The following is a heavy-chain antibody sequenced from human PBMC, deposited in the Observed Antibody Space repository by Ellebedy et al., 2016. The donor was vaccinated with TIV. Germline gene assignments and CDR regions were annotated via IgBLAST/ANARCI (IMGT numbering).Heavy chain of an antibody. CDR3: TCLQLGIADYFDY. J-gene: IGHJ4*02. CDR2: INPSGGST. Sequence: ASVKVSCKASGYTFTKYYMHWVRQAPGQGLEWMGMINPSGGSTSYAQKFQGRGTMTRDTSTSTVYMELSSLRSEDTAVYYCTCLQLGIADYFDYWGQGALVTVSS. V-gene: IGHV1-46*01. D-gene: IGHD6-13*01. CDR1: GYTFTKYY.